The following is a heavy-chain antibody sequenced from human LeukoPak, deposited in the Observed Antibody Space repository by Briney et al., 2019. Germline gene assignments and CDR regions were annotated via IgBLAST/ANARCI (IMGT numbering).Heavy chain of an antibody. Sequence: SVKVTCKASGGTFSSYAISWVRQAPGQGLEWMGRIIPIFGTANYAQKFQGRVTITTDESTSTAYMELSSLRSEDTAVYYCARESRIPTTVTTGYFDYWGQGTLVTVSS. CDR2: IIPIFGTA. J-gene: IGHJ4*02. CDR1: GGTFSSYA. CDR3: ARESRIPTTVTTGYFDY. D-gene: IGHD4-17*01. V-gene: IGHV1-69*05.